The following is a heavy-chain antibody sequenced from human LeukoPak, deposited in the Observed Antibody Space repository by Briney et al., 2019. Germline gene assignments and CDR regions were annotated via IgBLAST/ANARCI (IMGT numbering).Heavy chain of an antibody. CDR3: ARAFPGYLHDY. CDR2: IYYSGNT. Sequence: PSETLSLTCTVSGGSISSGDYYWNWIRQPPGKGLEWIGYIYYSGNTYYNPSLKSRFTISVDTSKNQFSLKLSSVTAADTAVYYCARAFPGYLHDYWGQGTLVTVSS. CDR1: GGSISSGDYY. V-gene: IGHV4-30-4*02. J-gene: IGHJ4*02. D-gene: IGHD1-1*01.